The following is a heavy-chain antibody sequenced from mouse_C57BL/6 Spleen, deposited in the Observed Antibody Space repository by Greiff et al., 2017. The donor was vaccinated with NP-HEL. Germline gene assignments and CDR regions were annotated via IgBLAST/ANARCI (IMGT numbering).Heavy chain of an antibody. CDR1: GYTFTSYW. CDR3: ARNYYGSRESFAY. J-gene: IGHJ3*01. Sequence: QVQLQQPGAELVMPGASVKLSCKASGYTFTSYWMHWVKQRPGQGLEWIGEIDPSDSYTNYNQKFKGKSTLTVDKSSSTAYMQLSSLTSEDSAVYYCARNYYGSRESFAYWGQRTLVTVSA. V-gene: IGHV1-69*01. CDR2: IDPSDSYT. D-gene: IGHD1-1*01.